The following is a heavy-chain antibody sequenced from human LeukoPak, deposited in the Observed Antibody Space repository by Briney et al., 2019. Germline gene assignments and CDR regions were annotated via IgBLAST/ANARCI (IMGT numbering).Heavy chain of an antibody. CDR3: VRERPAGGGSYYWFDP. V-gene: IGHV4-4*07. J-gene: IGHJ5*02. Sequence: SETLSLTCTVSSGSMRGYHWSWIRQPAGKGLEWIGRILDSGTTNHNPSLKSRLTISVDRSKTQSSLNLNSVTAADTAVYYCVRERPAGGGSYYWFDPWGQGTLVTVSS. CDR2: ILDSGTT. CDR1: SGSMRGYH. D-gene: IGHD1-26*01.